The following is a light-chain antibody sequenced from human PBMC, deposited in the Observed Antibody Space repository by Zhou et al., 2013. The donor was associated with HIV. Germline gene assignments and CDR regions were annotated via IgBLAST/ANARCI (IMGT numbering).Light chain of an antibody. J-gene: IGKJ5*01. CDR2: EAS. CDR1: QSVGSR. Sequence: IQMTQSPSSLSASVGDRVTFTCRASQSVGSRLAWYQQRPGRVPNLLIYEASTLQTGVPSRFSGSGSGTQFTLTISSLQPDDFATYYCQQYSDYITFGQGTRLDIK. V-gene: IGKV1-5*03. CDR3: QQYSDYIT.